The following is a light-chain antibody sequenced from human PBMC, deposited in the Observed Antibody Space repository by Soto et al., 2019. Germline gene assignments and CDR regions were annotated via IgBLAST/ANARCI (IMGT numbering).Light chain of an antibody. CDR3: QKYDDAPLT. CDR2: AAS. J-gene: IGKJ4*01. V-gene: IGKV1-27*01. CDR1: QDINIY. Sequence: DIQMTQSPSSLSASVGDRVTITCRAGQDINIYLAWYQQKPGKVPKLLISAASTLQSGVPSRFSGSGSGTDFTLTISSLQPEDGATYYCQKYDDAPLTFGGGTKVEIK.